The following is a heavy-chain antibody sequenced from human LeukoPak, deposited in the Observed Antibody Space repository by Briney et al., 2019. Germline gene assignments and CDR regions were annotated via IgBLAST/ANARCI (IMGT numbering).Heavy chain of an antibody. D-gene: IGHD6-13*01. CDR3: ADQGPGIAAADDAFDI. V-gene: IGHV4-39*01. J-gene: IGHJ3*02. Sequence: SETLSLTCTVSGGSISSSSYYWGWIRQPPGKGLEWIGSIYYSGSTYYNPSLKSRVTISVDTSKNQFSLKLSSVTAADTAVYYCADQGPGIAAADDAFDIWGQGTMVTVSS. CDR2: IYYSGST. CDR1: GGSISSSSYY.